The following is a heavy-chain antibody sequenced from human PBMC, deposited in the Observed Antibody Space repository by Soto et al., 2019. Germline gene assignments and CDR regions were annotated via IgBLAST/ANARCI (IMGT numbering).Heavy chain of an antibody. D-gene: IGHD2-21*02. CDR3: IQSRCGGDCLQSYASHYYYGMDV. V-gene: IGHV2-5*02. Sequence: SGPTLVNPTQTLTLTCTFSAFSLSTGGVGVGWIRQPPGKALEWLALIYWDDDKRYSPSLRSRLTISKDTSKNQVVLTMTNMDPVDTATYYCIQSRCGGDCLQSYASHYYYGMDVWGQGTTVTVSS. J-gene: IGHJ6*02. CDR2: IYWDDDK. CDR1: AFSLSTGGVG.